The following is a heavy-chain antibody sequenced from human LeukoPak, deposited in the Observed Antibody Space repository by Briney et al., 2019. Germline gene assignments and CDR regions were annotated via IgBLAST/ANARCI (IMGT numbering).Heavy chain of an antibody. CDR3: AKALDSSGYPGYYFDY. V-gene: IGHV3-23*01. Sequence: GGSLRLSCGASGFIFSSYALTWVRQAPGKGLEWVSAISGSGGSTYYADSVKGRFTISRDNSKNTLYLQMNSLRAEDTAVYYCAKALDSSGYPGYYFDYWGKGTLVTVSS. D-gene: IGHD3-22*01. J-gene: IGHJ4*02. CDR2: ISGSGGST. CDR1: GFIFSSYA.